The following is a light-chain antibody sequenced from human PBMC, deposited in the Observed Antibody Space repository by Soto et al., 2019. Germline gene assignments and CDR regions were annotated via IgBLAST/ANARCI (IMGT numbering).Light chain of an antibody. CDR1: QSVGSSY. J-gene: IGKJ1*01. Sequence: EIVLTQSPGTLSLSAGERATLSCRASQSVGSSYLAWYQQKPGQAPTVLIYGASSRATGIPDRFSGSGSGTDFTLTIRRLEPEDFAVYYCQNYDTSPTFGQGTKVEI. V-gene: IGKV3-20*01. CDR3: QNYDTSPT. CDR2: GAS.